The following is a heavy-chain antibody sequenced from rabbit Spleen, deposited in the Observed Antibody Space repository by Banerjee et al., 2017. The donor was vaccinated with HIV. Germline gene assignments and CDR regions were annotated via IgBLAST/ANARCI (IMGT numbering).Heavy chain of an antibody. J-gene: IGHJ6*01. CDR3: ARDTGSSFSSYGMDL. Sequence: QEQLVESGGGLVQPEGSLTLTCTASGFSFSANYYMCWVRQAPGKGLEWIACIYGGGGDTDYASWAKGRFTCSKTSSTTVTLQMTSLTVADTATYFCARDTGSSFSSYGMDLWGPGTLVTVS. CDR2: IYGGGGDT. V-gene: IGHV1S45*01. CDR1: GFSFSANYY. D-gene: IGHD8-1*01.